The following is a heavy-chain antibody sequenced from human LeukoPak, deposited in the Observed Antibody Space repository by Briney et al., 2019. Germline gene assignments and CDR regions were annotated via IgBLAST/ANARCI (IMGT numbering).Heavy chain of an antibody. V-gene: IGHV4-30-4*01. CDR2: IYYSGTT. CDR1: GDSISSGDHY. J-gene: IGHJ3*02. Sequence: SETLSLTCTVFGDSISSGDHYRSWIRQPPGKGLEWIGYIYYSGTTYYNPSLKSRATISVDTSKNQFSLKLSSVTAADTAVYYCARVRGRNRRGYSYGWTGLYGNDAFDIWGQGTMVTVSS. CDR3: ARVRGRNRRGYSYGWTGLYGNDAFDI. D-gene: IGHD5-18*01.